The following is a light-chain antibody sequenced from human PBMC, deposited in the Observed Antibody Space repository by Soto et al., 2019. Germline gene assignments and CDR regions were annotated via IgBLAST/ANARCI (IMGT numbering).Light chain of an antibody. V-gene: IGLV2-23*01. Sequence: QSALTQPASVAGSPGQSITISCTGSNTDVGDYNYVSWYQQHPGKAPKLMIYEDSKRPSGVSNRFSGSKSGNTASLTISGLQAEDEGDYYCCSYAGSNTFVFGGGTKLTVL. CDR3: CSYAGSNTFV. CDR1: NTDVGDYNY. J-gene: IGLJ2*01. CDR2: EDS.